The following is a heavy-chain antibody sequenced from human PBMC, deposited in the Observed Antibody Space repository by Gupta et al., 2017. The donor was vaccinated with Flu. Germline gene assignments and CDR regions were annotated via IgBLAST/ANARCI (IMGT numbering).Heavy chain of an antibody. CDR2: LFPIFGST. D-gene: IGHD3-22*01. V-gene: IGHV1-69*01. J-gene: IGHJ2*01. Sequence: ISLVRHAPGQGLEWMGGLFPIFGSTNYAHRFQDRVSITADASTSTTHLELRSLSAEDSAVYYCARGLYLDSRITTYYYLNLWGRGTLVTVSS. CDR3: ARGLYLDSRITTYYYLNL.